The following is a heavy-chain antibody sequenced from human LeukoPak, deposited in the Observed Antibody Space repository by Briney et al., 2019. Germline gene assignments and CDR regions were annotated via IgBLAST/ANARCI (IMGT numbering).Heavy chain of an antibody. CDR2: IYYSGST. CDR3: ARDRPPYSGYDRPGYYFDY. V-gene: IGHV4-59*01. Sequence: PSETLSLTCTVSGGSISSYYWSWIRQPPGKGLEWIGYIYYSGSTNYNPSLKSRVTISVDTSKNQFSLKLSSVTAADTAVYYCARDRPPYSGYDRPGYYFDYWGQGTLVTVSS. CDR1: GGSISSYY. J-gene: IGHJ4*02. D-gene: IGHD5-12*01.